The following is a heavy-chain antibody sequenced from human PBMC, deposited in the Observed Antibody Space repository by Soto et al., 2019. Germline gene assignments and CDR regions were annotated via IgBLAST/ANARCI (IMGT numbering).Heavy chain of an antibody. V-gene: IGHV3-30*07. Sequence: PGGSLRLSCAASGFTFRSYAMHWVRQAPGKGLEWVAVISHDGSVTYYSESVKGRFTISRDNSKNTLYLQMNSLRAEDTAVYYCAKCIAAADPHFDYWGQGTLVTVSS. CDR3: AKCIAAADPHFDY. D-gene: IGHD6-13*01. CDR2: ISHDGSVT. J-gene: IGHJ4*02. CDR1: GFTFRSYA.